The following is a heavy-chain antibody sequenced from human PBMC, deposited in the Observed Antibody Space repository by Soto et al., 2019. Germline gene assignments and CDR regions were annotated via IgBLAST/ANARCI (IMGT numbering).Heavy chain of an antibody. D-gene: IGHD2-15*01. Sequence: QVQLVESGGGVVQPGRSLRLSCAASGFTFSSYAMHWVRQAPGKGLERVAVISYDGSNKYYADSVKGRFTISRDNSKNTLYLQMNSLRAEDTAVYYCARGNVVVVAATDFDCWGQGTLVTVSS. V-gene: IGHV3-30-3*01. CDR3: ARGNVVVVAATDFDC. J-gene: IGHJ4*02. CDR1: GFTFSSYA. CDR2: ISYDGSNK.